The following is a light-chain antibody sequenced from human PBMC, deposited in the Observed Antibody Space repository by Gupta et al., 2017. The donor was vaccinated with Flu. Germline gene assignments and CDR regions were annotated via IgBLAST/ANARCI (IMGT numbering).Light chain of an antibody. CDR3: QKGYSRAQK. V-gene: IGKV1-39*01. Sequence: DIQMTQSPSSLSASVGDRVTITCRASQSVSNFVNGYQQKPGKAPKLLIYAASTLQGGVPSRGSGSGSGTDFTLTIKSLQPEDFATYDCQKGYSRAQKFGRGTTVEIK. CDR2: AAS. CDR1: QSVSNF. J-gene: IGKJ4*02.